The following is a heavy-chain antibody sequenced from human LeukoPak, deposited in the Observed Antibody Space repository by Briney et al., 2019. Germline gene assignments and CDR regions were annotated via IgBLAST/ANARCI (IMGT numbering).Heavy chain of an antibody. D-gene: IGHD6-13*01. CDR2: IYYSGST. Sequence: PSETLSLTCTVSGGSISSYYWSWIRQPPGKGLEWIGYIYYSGSTNYNPSLKSRVTISVDTSKNQFSLKLSSVTAADTAVYYCARDRWKSSSWDCYGMDVWGQGTTVTVSS. J-gene: IGHJ6*02. CDR3: ARDRWKSSSWDCYGMDV. CDR1: GGSISSYY. V-gene: IGHV4-59*01.